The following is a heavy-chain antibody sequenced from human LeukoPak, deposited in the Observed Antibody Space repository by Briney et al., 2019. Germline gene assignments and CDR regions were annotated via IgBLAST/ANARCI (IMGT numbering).Heavy chain of an antibody. D-gene: IGHD3-16*01. CDR1: GFTFSSYW. J-gene: IGHJ6*03. V-gene: IGHV3-7*01. Sequence: GGSLRLSCAASGFTFSSYWMTWVRQAPGKGLEWVGNIKEDGREKYYVDSVKGRFTISRDNAKNSLYLQMNSLRAEDTAVYYCARGGEHVDPLDHYYYMDVWGKGTTVTISS. CDR3: ARGGEHVDPLDHYYYMDV. CDR2: IKEDGREK.